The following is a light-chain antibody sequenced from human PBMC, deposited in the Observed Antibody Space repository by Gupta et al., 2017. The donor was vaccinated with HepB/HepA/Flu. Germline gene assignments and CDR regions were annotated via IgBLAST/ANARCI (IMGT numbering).Light chain of an antibody. CDR3: QQSKSYPLT. V-gene: IGKV1-5*03. Sequence: DIQMTQSPSTLSASPGDRVTITCRASQSIDIWLAWYQQKTGQAPNLLIYKASTLQSGVPARFSGGRSGTEFTLTISSLQPDDVGTYYCQQSKSYPLTFGGGTKVEI. CDR2: KAS. J-gene: IGKJ4*01. CDR1: QSIDIW.